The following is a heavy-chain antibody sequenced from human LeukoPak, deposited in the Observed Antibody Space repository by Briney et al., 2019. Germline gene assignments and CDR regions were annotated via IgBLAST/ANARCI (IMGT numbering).Heavy chain of an antibody. J-gene: IGHJ6*02. CDR2: ISWNSGSI. CDR1: GFTFDDYA. D-gene: IGHD2-2*01. CDR3: AKALPAAIRHYYYGMDV. V-gene: IGHV3-9*01. Sequence: HSGGSLRLSCAASGFTFDDYAMHWVRQAPGKGLEWVSGISWNSGSIGYADSVKGRFTISRDNAKNSLYLQMNSLRAEDTALYYCAKALPAAIRHYYYGMDVWGQGTTVTVSS.